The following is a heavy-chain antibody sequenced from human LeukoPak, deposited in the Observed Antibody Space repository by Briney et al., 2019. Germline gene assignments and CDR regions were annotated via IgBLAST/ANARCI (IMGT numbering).Heavy chain of an antibody. CDR1: GGSISSYY. CDR2: IFYSGST. D-gene: IGHD4-17*01. J-gene: IGHJ4*02. Sequence: SETLSLTCTVSGGSISSYYWSWIRQPPGKGLEWIGYIFYSGSTNYNPSLKSRVTISVDTSKNQFSLKPSSVTAADTAVYYCATYGDYTFDYWGQGTLVTVSS. CDR3: ATYGDYTFDY. V-gene: IGHV4-59*08.